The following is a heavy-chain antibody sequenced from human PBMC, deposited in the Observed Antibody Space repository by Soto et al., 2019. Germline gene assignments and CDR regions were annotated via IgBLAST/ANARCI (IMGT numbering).Heavy chain of an antibody. CDR2: SWFDGTKE. V-gene: IGHV3-33*01. J-gene: IGHJ2*01. CDR3: TRGPTFDWFFEL. CDR1: GFTFNTYA. Sequence: VQLLESGGGVVQPGRSLRLSCAASGFTFNTYAMHWVRQAPGKGLEWVAASWFDGTKEYYADSVRGRFTISRVNSNTPLSLAVNSLTAVDTAVYYCTRGPTFDWFFELWGRGTLLTVST.